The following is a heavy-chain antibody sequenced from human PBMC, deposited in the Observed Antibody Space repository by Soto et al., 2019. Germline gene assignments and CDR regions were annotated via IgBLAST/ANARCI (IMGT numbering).Heavy chain of an antibody. CDR2: IRSKAYSGAT. J-gene: IGHJ6*02. CDR3: SRLLGPYYYYGMDV. D-gene: IGHD3-10*01. V-gene: IGHV3-49*03. Sequence: PGGSLRLSCTASGFTFGDYAMSWFRQAPGKGLEWVGFIRSKAYSGATDYAASVKGRFTISRDDFKNIASLQMNSLKTEDTAVYYCSRLLGPYYYYGMDVWGQGTKVTVSS. CDR1: GFTFGDYA.